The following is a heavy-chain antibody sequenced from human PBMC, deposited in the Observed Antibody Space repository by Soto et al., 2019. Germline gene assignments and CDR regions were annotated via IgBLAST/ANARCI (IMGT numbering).Heavy chain of an antibody. CDR3: QAEDGIRDL. Sequence: PVKGREWLSASSGSGGSTNYADAVKGRVTISRDNSKNTLYLQMNSLRAEDTVVFFFQAEDGIRDL. J-gene: IGHJ2*01. D-gene: IGHD2-21*01. V-gene: IGHV3-23*01. CDR2: SSGSGGST.